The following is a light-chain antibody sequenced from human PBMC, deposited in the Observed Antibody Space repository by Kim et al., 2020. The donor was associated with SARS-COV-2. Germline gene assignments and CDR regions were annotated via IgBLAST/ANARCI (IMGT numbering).Light chain of an antibody. CDR3: SSYTRSNTWV. Sequence: GQTIIIPCTGTYSDVGRYNFVSWYQQHPGEGPKLIIFDVSNRPSGVSNRFSGSKSGDTASLTISGLQAEDEADYYCSSYTRSNTWVFGGGTQLTVL. CDR1: YSDVGRYNF. J-gene: IGLJ3*02. CDR2: DVS. V-gene: IGLV2-14*03.